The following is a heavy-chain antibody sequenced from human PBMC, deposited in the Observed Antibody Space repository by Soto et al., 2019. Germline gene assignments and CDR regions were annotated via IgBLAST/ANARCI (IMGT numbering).Heavy chain of an antibody. D-gene: IGHD5-18*01. V-gene: IGHV1-18*04. J-gene: IGHJ6*02. CDR2: ISAYNGNT. CDR3: ARVGYSYGGMDV. Sequence: ASVKVPCKSCGYTFTSYGMIWVRQAPGQGLEWMGWISAYNGNTNYAQKLQGRVTMTTDTSTSTAYMELRSLRSDDTAVYYCARVGYSYGGMDVWGQGTTVNVSS. CDR1: GYTFTSYG.